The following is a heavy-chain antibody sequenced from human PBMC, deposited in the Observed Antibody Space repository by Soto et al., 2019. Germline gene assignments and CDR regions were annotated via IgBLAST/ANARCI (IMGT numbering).Heavy chain of an antibody. J-gene: IGHJ3*02. CDR2: FDPEDGET. D-gene: IGHD1-20*01. Sequence: ASVKVSCKVSGYTLTELSMHWVRQAPGKGLEWMGGFDPEDGETIYAQKFQGRVTMTEDTSTDTAYMELSSLRSEDTAVYYCATPGRITGTTGAFDIWGQGTMVTVSS. CDR1: GYTLTELS. V-gene: IGHV1-24*01. CDR3: ATPGRITGTTGAFDI.